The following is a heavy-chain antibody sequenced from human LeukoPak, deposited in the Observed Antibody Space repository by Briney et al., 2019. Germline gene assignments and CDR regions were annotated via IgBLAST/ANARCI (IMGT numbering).Heavy chain of an antibody. CDR3: ARAWDGILPDY. CDR1: GGTFSSYA. CDR2: ISAYNGNT. Sequence: ASVKVSCKASGGTFSSYAISWVRQAPGQGLEWMGWISAYNGNTNYAQKLQGRVTMTTDTSTSTAYMELRSLRSDDTAVYCCARAWDGILPDYWGQGTLVTVSS. D-gene: IGHD5-18*01. J-gene: IGHJ4*02. V-gene: IGHV1-18*01.